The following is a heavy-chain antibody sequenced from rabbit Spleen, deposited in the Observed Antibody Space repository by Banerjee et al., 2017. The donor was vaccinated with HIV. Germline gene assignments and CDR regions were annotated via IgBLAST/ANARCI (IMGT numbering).Heavy chain of an antibody. D-gene: IGHD1-1*01. J-gene: IGHJ6*01. Sequence: QSLEESGGDLAKPGASLTLTCIASGVSFSGSSYMCWVRQAPGKGLEWIACIEGGSSGFTYYASWVNGRFSISKTSSTTVTLQMTSLTGADTATYFCARDTSSSFSSYGMDLWGPGTLVTVS. CDR3: ARDTSSSFSSYGMDL. CDR2: IEGGSSGFT. V-gene: IGHV1S40*01. CDR1: GVSFSGSSY.